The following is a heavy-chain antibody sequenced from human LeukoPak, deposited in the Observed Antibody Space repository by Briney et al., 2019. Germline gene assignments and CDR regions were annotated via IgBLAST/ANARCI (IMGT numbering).Heavy chain of an antibody. CDR3: AKDWGSSSGHDAFDI. CDR2: ISGSGGST. Sequence: GGSLRLSCAASGFTFSSYAMSWVRQAPGKGLEWVSAISGSGGSTYYADSVKGRFTISRDNSKNTLYLQMNSLRAEDTAVYYYAKDWGSSSGHDAFDIWGQGTMVTVSS. J-gene: IGHJ3*02. CDR1: GFTFSSYA. V-gene: IGHV3-23*01. D-gene: IGHD6-13*01.